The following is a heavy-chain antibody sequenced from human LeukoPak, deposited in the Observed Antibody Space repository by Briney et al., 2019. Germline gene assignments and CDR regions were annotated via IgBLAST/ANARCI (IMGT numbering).Heavy chain of an antibody. Sequence: PGGSLRLSCAPSGFTSSSYDMSSVRQAPGKGLEWVSSISGSSGHTFYADSVKGRFTISRDNSKNSLYVQMNSLRAEDTAVYYCTKDRLDYYTSFSSYNPGAFDIWGQGSMVTVSS. J-gene: IGHJ3*02. V-gene: IGHV3-23*01. CDR3: TKDRLDYYTSFSSYNPGAFDI. D-gene: IGHD3-10*01. CDR2: ISGSSGHT. CDR1: GFTSSSYD.